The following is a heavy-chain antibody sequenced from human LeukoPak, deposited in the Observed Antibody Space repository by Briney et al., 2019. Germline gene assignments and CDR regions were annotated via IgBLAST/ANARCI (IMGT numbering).Heavy chain of an antibody. V-gene: IGHV3-74*01. CDR1: GLTVSSYA. CDR3: ATLYYDSSGRFYWYFDL. D-gene: IGHD3-22*01. CDR2: INSDGSST. Sequence: PGGSLRLSCGASGLTVSSYAMSWVRQAPGKGLVWVSRINSDGSSTSYADSVKGRFTISRDNAKNTLYLQMNSLRAEDTAVYYCATLYYDSSGRFYWYFDLWGRGTLVTVSS. J-gene: IGHJ2*01.